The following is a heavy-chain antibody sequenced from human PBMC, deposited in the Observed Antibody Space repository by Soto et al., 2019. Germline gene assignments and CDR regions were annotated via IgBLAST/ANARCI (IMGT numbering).Heavy chain of an antibody. V-gene: IGHV1-18*01. D-gene: IGHD3-16*01. J-gene: IGHJ6*02. Sequence: QVQLVQSGAEVKKPGASVKVSCKASGYTFTSYGISWVRQAPGQGLEWMGWISAYNGNTNYAQKLQGRVTMTTATSTSTSYKELRSLRSEDPAVYYCTRRSSGGKTFGGPSPSYYYYYGMDVWGQGTTVTVSS. CDR2: ISAYNGNT. CDR1: GYTFTSYG. CDR3: TRRSSGGKTFGGPSPSYYYYYGMDV.